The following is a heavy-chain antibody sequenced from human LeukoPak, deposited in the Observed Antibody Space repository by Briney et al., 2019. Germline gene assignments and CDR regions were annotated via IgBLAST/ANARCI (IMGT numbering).Heavy chain of an antibody. Sequence: QPGGSLRLSCAASGFTFSSYEMNWVRQAPGKGLVWVSRINNDGSSTSYADSVQGRFTISRDNAKNTLYLQMNSLRAEDTALYYCARVARGDYYYYMDVWGKGTTVTVSS. CDR1: GFTFSSYE. J-gene: IGHJ6*03. CDR3: ARVARGDYYYYMDV. CDR2: INNDGSST. D-gene: IGHD3-10*01. V-gene: IGHV3-74*01.